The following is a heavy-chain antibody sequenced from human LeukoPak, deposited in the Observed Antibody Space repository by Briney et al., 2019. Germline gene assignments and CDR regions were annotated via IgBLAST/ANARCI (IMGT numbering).Heavy chain of an antibody. V-gene: IGHV3-53*01. Sequence: GGSLRLSCAASGFTVSSNYMSWVRQAPGKGLEWVSVIYSGGSTYYADSVKGRFTNSRDNSKNTLYLQMNSLRAEDTAVYYCAKRNLAGYFDYWGQGTLVTVSS. D-gene: IGHD1-1*01. CDR2: IYSGGST. CDR1: GFTVSSNY. CDR3: AKRNLAGYFDY. J-gene: IGHJ4*02.